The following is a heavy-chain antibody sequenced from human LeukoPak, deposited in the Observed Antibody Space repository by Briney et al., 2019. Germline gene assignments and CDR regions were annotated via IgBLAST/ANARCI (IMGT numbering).Heavy chain of an antibody. V-gene: IGHV1-18*01. J-gene: IGHJ4*02. CDR3: ARASGFLDIVATPTNY. CDR2: ISAYNGNT. Sequence: ASVKVSCKASGYTFTSYGISWVRQAPGQGLEWMGWISAYNGNTNYAQKLQGRVTMTTDTSTSTAYMELRSLRPDDTAAYYCARASGFLDIVATPTNYWGQGTLVTVSS. D-gene: IGHD5-12*01. CDR1: GYTFTSYG.